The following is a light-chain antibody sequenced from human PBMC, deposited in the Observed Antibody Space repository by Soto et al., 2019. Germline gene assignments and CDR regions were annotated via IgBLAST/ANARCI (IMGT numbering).Light chain of an antibody. J-gene: IGLJ2*01. CDR3: SSYTSSNTVV. Sequence: QSALTQPASVSGSPGQSITISCTGISSDVGGYNYVSWYQQHPGKAPKLMIYEVSNRPSGVSNRFYGSKSGNTASLTISGLQAEDEANYYCSSYTSSNTVVFGGGTKLTVL. V-gene: IGLV2-14*01. CDR2: EVS. CDR1: SSDVGGYNY.